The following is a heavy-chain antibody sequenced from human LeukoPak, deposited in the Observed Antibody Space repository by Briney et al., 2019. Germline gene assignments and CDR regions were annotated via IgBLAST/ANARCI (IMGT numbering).Heavy chain of an antibody. D-gene: IGHD3/OR15-3a*01. CDR3: ARDHGRWYFDL. Sequence: PGGSLRLSCAASGFTFSRYWMNWVRQAPGKGLEWVSYLSTSGSTIYYADSVKGRFTISRDNAKNSLYLQMNSLRAEDTAVYYCARDHGRWYFDLWGRGTLVTVSS. V-gene: IGHV3-48*03. CDR1: GFTFSRYW. J-gene: IGHJ2*01. CDR2: LSTSGSTI.